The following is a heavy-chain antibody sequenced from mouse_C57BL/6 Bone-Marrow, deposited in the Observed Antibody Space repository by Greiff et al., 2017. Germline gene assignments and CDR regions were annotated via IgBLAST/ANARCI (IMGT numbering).Heavy chain of an antibody. CDR3: ARGVTGKDY. V-gene: IGHV1-4*01. Sequence: VKLMESGAELARPGASVKMSCKASGYTFTSYTMHWVKQRPGQGLEWIGYINPSSGYTKYNQKFKDKATLTADKSSSTAYMQLSSLTSEDSAVYYCARGVTGKDYWGQGTTLTVSS. D-gene: IGHD2-2*01. CDR2: INPSSGYT. J-gene: IGHJ2*01. CDR1: GYTFTSYT.